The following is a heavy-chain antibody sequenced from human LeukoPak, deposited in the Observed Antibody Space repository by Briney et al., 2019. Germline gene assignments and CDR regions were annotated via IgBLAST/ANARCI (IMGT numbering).Heavy chain of an antibody. V-gene: IGHV1-24*01. CDR2: FDPEDGET. CDR3: ATIGELPDLYFDY. D-gene: IGHD1-26*01. CDR1: GYTLTELS. Sequence: ASVTVSCTVSGYTLTELSMHWVRQAPGKGLEWMGGFDPEDGETIYAQKFQGRVTMTEDTSTDTAYMELSRLRSEDTAVYYCATIGELPDLYFDYWGQGTLVTVSS. J-gene: IGHJ4*02.